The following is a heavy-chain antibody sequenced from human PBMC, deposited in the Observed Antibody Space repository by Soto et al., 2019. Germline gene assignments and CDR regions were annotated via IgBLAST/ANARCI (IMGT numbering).Heavy chain of an antibody. D-gene: IGHD6-6*01. CDR3: ARQELTYSSSAGVDY. J-gene: IGHJ4*02. Sequence: GESLKISCKGSGYSFTSCWISWVRQMPGKGLEWMGRIDPSDSYTNYSPSFQGHVTISADKSISTAYLQWSSLKASDTAMYYCARQELTYSSSAGVDYWGQGTQVTVSS. CDR2: IDPSDSYT. V-gene: IGHV5-10-1*01. CDR1: GYSFTSCW.